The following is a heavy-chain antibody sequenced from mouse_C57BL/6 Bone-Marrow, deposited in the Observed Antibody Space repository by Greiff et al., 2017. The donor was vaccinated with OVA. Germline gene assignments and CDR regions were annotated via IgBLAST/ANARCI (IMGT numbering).Heavy chain of an antibody. Sequence: VQLQQSGPELVRPGASVKISCKAPGYTFTSHWMQWVRQRPGQGLEWIGEIFPGSGSPYYNEKFKGKATLTVATSSSTAYMQLSSLTSEDSAVYFCARQAYDDGAWFAYWGQGTLVTVSA. V-gene: IGHV1-56*01. J-gene: IGHJ3*01. CDR3: ARQAYDDGAWFAY. CDR2: IFPGSGSP. D-gene: IGHD2-12*01. CDR1: GYTFTSHW.